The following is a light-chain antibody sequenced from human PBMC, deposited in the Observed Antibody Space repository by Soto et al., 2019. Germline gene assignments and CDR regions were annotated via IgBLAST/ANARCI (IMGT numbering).Light chain of an antibody. CDR2: EVS. CDR3: SSYTRSTSVV. CDR1: SSDVGAYDY. Sequence: QSALTQPASVSGSPGQSITISCAGTSSDVGAYDYVSWYQQYPGKAPKLIIYEVSYRPSGISNRFSGSKSGNTASLAISGLQAEDEADYYCSSYTRSTSVVFGGGTQLTVL. V-gene: IGLV2-14*01. J-gene: IGLJ2*01.